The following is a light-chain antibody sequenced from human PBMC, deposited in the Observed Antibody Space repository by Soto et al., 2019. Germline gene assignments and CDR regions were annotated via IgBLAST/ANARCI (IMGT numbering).Light chain of an antibody. CDR3: KSRTTRNTLV. CDR1: SSDVGGYNY. J-gene: IGLJ3*02. CDR2: EVT. Sequence: QCALTQPASVSGSPGQSITISCTGTSSDVGGYNYVSWYQQHPGKAPKLIIYEVTHRPSGVSSRFYGSRSGNTASLTISGLQAEDEADYYCKSRTTRNTLVFGGGTKVTVL. V-gene: IGLV2-14*01.